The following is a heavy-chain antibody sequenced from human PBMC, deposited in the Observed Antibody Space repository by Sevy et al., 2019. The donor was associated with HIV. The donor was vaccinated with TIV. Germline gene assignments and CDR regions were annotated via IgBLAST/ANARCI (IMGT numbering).Heavy chain of an antibody. Sequence: GGSLRLSCAASGFRFRDYRMNWVRQAPGKGLEWVSYITSSSNTINYADSVKGRFTISRDNGRNSLYLQINSLRHEDTVVYYCARDRGRGEVALDLWGQGTLVTVSS. CDR1: GFRFRDYR. CDR2: ITSSSNTI. D-gene: IGHD3-10*01. J-gene: IGHJ5*02. CDR3: ARDRGRGEVALDL. V-gene: IGHV3-48*02.